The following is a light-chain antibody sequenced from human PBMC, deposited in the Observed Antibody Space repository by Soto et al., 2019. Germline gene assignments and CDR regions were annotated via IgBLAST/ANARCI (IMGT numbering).Light chain of an antibody. Sequence: QSVLTQPASVSGSPGQSITISCTGTNSDVGGNDFVSWYQHHPGKAPKLLIYEVSNRPSGVSYRFSGSKSANTASLTISGLQAEDEADYYCASYTSVSPYVFGTGTKVTVL. J-gene: IGLJ1*01. V-gene: IGLV2-14*01. CDR2: EVS. CDR1: NSDVGGNDF. CDR3: ASYTSVSPYV.